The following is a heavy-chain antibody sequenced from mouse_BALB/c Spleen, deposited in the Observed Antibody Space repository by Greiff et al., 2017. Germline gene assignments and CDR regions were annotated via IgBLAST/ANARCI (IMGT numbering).Heavy chain of an antibody. CDR2: INPSTGYT. V-gene: IGHV1-7*01. J-gene: IGHJ2*01. CDR3: ARYGNYEEVDY. D-gene: IGHD2-1*01. Sequence: QVQLQQSGAELAKPGASVKMSCQASGYPFTSYWLHWVKPRPGQGLEWIGYINPSTGYTEYNQKFKDKATLTADKSSSTAYMQLSSLTSEDSAVYYCARYGNYEEVDYWGQGTTLTVSS. CDR1: GYPFTSYW.